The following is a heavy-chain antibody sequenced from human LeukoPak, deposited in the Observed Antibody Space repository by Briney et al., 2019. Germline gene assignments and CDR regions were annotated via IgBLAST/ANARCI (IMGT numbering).Heavy chain of an antibody. Sequence: GASVKVSCKASGYTFTSYYMYWVRQAPGQGLEWMGIINPSGDNTNYAQKFQGRVTMTRDMSTTTVYMELSSLRSEDTAVYYCASEMGAGGSYYMDVWGKGTTVTVSS. V-gene: IGHV1-46*01. J-gene: IGHJ6*03. CDR1: GYTFTSYY. D-gene: IGHD3-16*01. CDR3: ASEMGAGGSYYMDV. CDR2: INPSGDNT.